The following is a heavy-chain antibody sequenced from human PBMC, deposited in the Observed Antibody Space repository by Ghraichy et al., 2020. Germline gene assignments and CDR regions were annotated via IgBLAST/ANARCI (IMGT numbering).Heavy chain of an antibody. CDR1: GFIFSNYG. CDR2: IWNDGSNK. D-gene: IGHD2/OR15-2a*01. CDR3: ARIWASMGDL. Sequence: GGSLRLSCAASGFIFSNYGMHWVRQAPGKGLEWVAVIWNDGSNKYYADSVKGRFTVSRDNSKDTLSLEMNSLRTEDTAVYYCARIWASMGDLWGQGTLVTVSS. J-gene: IGHJ5*02. V-gene: IGHV3-33*01.